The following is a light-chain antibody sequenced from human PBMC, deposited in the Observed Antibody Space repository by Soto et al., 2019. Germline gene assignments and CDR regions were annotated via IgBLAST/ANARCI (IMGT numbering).Light chain of an antibody. CDR3: QQYNSFPYA. V-gene: IGKV1-5*03. CDR1: QSISSW. CDR2: KAS. Sequence: DIQMTQSPSTLSASVGDRVTITCRASQSISSWLAWYQQKPGKAPNLLIYKASSLESGVPARFSGGGSETEFTLTISSLQPDDFATYYGQQYNSFPYAFGQGAKLEVK. J-gene: IGKJ2*01.